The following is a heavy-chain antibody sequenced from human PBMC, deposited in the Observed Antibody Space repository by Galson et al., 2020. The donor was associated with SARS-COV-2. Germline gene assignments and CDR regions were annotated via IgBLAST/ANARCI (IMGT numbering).Heavy chain of an antibody. V-gene: IGHV4-34*01. Sequence: SQTLSLTCAVYGGSFSDHYWSWIRQPPGRGLEWIGEINDRGSTSYNPSLGSRVRISLDASKKQFSLRLSSVTAADSGLYYCARGTRDITMIVVVMTAVSCHFDLWGQGSLVTVSS. CDR3: ARGTRDITMIVVVMTAVSCHFDL. D-gene: IGHD3-22*01. CDR1: GGSFSDHY. CDR2: INDRGST. J-gene: IGHJ4*02.